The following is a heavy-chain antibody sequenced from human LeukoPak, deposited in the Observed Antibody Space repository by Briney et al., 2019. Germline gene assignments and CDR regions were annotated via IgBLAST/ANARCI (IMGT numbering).Heavy chain of an antibody. V-gene: IGHV3-74*01. CDR1: GFTFSNYW. Sequence: GGFLRLSCAASGFTFSNYWMHWVRQAPGKGLMWVSRIKGDGIDTIGADFVKGRFTTSRDNAKNTLYLQMNSLRAEDTATYYCVRDQSLWALDIWGQGTTVTVSS. CDR3: VRDQSLWALDI. D-gene: IGHD1-26*01. CDR2: IKGDGIDT. J-gene: IGHJ3*02.